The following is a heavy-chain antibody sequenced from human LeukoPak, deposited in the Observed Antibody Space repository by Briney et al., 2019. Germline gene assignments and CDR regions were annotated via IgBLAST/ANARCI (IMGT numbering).Heavy chain of an antibody. D-gene: IGHD4-23*01. CDR2: IDWDDDK. CDR3: ARIRRTTVVTAGAFDI. CDR1: GFPLSTSGMC. V-gene: IGHV2-70*11. Sequence: SGPTLVKPTQTLTLTCTFSGFPLSTSGMCVSWIRQPPGKALEWLARIDWDDDKYYSTSLKTRLTISKDTSKNQVVLTMTNMDPLDTATYYCARIRRTTVVTAGAFDIWGQGTMVTVSS. J-gene: IGHJ3*02.